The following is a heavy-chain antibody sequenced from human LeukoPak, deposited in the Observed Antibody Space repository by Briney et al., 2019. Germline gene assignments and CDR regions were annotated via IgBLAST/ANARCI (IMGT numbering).Heavy chain of an antibody. Sequence: PGGSLRLSCEASGFSFSSYGMSWVRQAPGKGLEWVSFISRDSNDIYHADSVRGRFIISRDNAKNSLYLQMSSLRADDTAVYYCARDLPAAVDWGQGTQVTVSS. CDR2: ISRDSNDI. CDR1: GFSFSSYG. CDR3: ARDLPAAVD. V-gene: IGHV3-21*01. D-gene: IGHD2-2*01. J-gene: IGHJ4*02.